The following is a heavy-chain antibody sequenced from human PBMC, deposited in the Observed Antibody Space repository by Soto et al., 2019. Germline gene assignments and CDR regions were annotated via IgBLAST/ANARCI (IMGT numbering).Heavy chain of an antibody. V-gene: IGHV1-8*01. Sequence: KEHTASVKVSCKASGYTFTSYDINWVRQATGQGLEWMGWMNPNSGNTGYAQKFQGRVTMTRNTSISTAYMELSSLRSEDTAVYYCAYLAAAGTGSVDYWGQGTLVTVSS. CDR3: AYLAAAGTGSVDY. J-gene: IGHJ4*02. CDR2: MNPNSGNT. CDR1: GYTFTSYD. D-gene: IGHD6-13*01.